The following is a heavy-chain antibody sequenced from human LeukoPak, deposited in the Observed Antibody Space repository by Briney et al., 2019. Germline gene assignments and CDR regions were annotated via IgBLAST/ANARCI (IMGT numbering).Heavy chain of an antibody. V-gene: IGHV3-21*01. CDR3: ARDLGSGYYYEFDY. D-gene: IGHD3-22*01. CDR1: GFTFSSYG. J-gene: IGHJ4*02. Sequence: AGGSLRLSCAASGFTFSSYGMHWVRQAPGKGLEWVSSISSSSSYIYYADSVKGRFTISRDNAKNSLYLQMNSLRAEDTAVYYCARDLGSGYYYEFDYWGQGTLVTVSS. CDR2: ISSSSSYI.